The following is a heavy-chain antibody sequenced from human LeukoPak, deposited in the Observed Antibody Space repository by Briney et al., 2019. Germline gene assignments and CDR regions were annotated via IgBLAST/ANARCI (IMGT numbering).Heavy chain of an antibody. CDR2: IYYSGST. D-gene: IGHD5-18*01. V-gene: IGHV4-59*01. J-gene: IGHJ4*02. CDR1: GGSISSYY. Sequence: SETLSLTCTVSGGSISSYYWSWIRQPPGKGLEWIGYIYYSGSTNYNPSLKSRVTISVDTSKNQFSLKLSSVTAADTAVYYCARSLQSRGYSYGHYYFDYWGQGTLVTVSS. CDR3: ARSLQSRGYSYGHYYFDY.